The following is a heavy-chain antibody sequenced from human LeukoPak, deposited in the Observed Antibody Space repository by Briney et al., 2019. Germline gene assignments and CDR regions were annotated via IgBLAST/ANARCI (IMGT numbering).Heavy chain of an antibody. D-gene: IGHD4-17*01. Sequence: SETLSLTCAVSGYSISSSNYWAWIRQPPGKGLEWIGHIYYSGSIYYNPSLKSRVTMSVDTSKNQFSLKLSSVTAVDTAVYYCARKATTGSTKAAFDIWGQGTMVTVSS. CDR3: ARKATTGSTKAAFDI. J-gene: IGHJ3*02. CDR1: GYSISSSNY. V-gene: IGHV4-28*05. CDR2: IYYSGSI.